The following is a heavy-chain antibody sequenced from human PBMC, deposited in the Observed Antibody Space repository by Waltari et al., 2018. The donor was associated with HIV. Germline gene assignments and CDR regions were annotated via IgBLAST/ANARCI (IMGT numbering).Heavy chain of an antibody. D-gene: IGHD6-19*01. J-gene: IGHJ6*02. CDR2: ISSSSSYI. CDR3: ARVRQWSYYGMDV. Sequence: EVQLVESGGGLVKPGGSLRLSCAASGFTFSSYSLNWVRRAPGKELEWVSSISSSSSYIYYADSVKGRFTISRDNAKNSLYLQMNSLRAEDTAVYYCARVRQWSYYGMDVWGQGTTVTVSS. CDR1: GFTFSSYS. V-gene: IGHV3-21*01.